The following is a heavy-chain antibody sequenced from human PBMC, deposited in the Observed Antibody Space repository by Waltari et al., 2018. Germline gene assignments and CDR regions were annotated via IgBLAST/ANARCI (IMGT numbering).Heavy chain of an antibody. Sequence: QVHLVQSGTELKKPVSSVRVSCRASGGTFKNYAVTWVRLPLGQGLAWMGNIIPIYRQSNYAQNCQGRLTIAADDSTDTVYMDLSGLRSEDTATYYCATLNSADRDYWGQGTLVTVSP. J-gene: IGHJ4*02. CDR2: IIPIYRQS. CDR3: ATLNSADRDY. CDR1: GGTFKNYA. V-gene: IGHV1-69*13.